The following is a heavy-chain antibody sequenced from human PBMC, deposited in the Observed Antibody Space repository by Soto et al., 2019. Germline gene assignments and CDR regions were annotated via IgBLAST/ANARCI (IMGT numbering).Heavy chain of an antibody. V-gene: IGHV1-18*01. CDR3: SRFIMVGGCFDPNYYHGMDV. J-gene: IGHJ6*02. CDR1: GYTFSNYG. Sequence: QVQLVQSGAEVKKPGASVTVSCKTSGYTFSNYGINWVRQAPGQGLEWMGWISGYNGNTNYAQTVQGRVTMTTDTSPGTVYMELRSLKSDDPAIYYCSRFIMVGGCFDPNYYHGMDVWGQGTTVTVSS. D-gene: IGHD3-10*01. CDR2: ISGYNGNT.